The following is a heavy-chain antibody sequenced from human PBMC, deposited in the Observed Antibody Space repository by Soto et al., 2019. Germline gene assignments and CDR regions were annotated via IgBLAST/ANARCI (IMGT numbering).Heavy chain of an antibody. D-gene: IGHD6-13*01. CDR2: IKQDGSEK. CDR1: GFTFSSYW. CDR3: ARDRVSPTSSSYGEY. Sequence: GGSLRLSCAASGFTFSSYWMSWVRQAPGKGLEWVANIKQDGSEKYYVDSVKGRFTISRDNAKNSLYLQMNSLRAEDTAVYYCARDRVSPTSSSYGEYWGQGTLVTVSS. V-gene: IGHV3-7*01. J-gene: IGHJ4*02.